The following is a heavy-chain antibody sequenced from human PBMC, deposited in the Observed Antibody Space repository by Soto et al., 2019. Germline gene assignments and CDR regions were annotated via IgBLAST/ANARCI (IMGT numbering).Heavy chain of an antibody. V-gene: IGHV3-23*01. CDR2: ISGSGVST. J-gene: IGHJ4*02. D-gene: IGHD6-13*01. CDR3: AKDSGVGLRYSSDY. Sequence: EVQLLESGGGLVQPGGSLRLSCAASGFTFSSYAMSWVRQAPGKGLEWVSAISGSGVSTYYADSVKGRFTISRDNSKNTLYLQMNSLRAEDTAVYYCAKDSGVGLRYSSDYWGQGTLVTVSS. CDR1: GFTFSSYA.